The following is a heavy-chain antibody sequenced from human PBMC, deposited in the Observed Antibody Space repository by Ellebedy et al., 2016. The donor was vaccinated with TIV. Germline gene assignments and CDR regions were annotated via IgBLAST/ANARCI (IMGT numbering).Heavy chain of an antibody. D-gene: IGHD3-22*01. CDR1: GFTLGTYW. V-gene: IGHV3-7*03. CDR3: AKGRGGGSDSSAPRYYFDY. CDR2: IKQDGSEK. J-gene: IGHJ4*02. Sequence: GESLKISCAASGFTLGTYWMTWVRQAPGKGLEWVANIKQDGSEKKYVVSVKGRFTISRDNAKNSLYLQMNSLTAEDTAVYYCAKGRGGGSDSSAPRYYFDYWGLGTLVTVSS.